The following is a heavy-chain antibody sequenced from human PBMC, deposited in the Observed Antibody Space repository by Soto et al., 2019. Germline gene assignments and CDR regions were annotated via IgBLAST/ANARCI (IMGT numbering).Heavy chain of an antibody. D-gene: IGHD3-3*01. CDR1: GNTLTELS. V-gene: IGHV1-24*01. J-gene: IGHJ4*02. CDR2: FEPEAGET. CDR3: ESDLDRRALYAAFDY. Sequence: ASVKVSCKVSGNTLTELSMHWVRQAPGKGPEWMGGFEPEAGETIYAQKFQGRVTMTEDTSTDTAYMELSSLRSEDTAVYYCESDLDRRALYAAFDYWGQGTLVTVSS.